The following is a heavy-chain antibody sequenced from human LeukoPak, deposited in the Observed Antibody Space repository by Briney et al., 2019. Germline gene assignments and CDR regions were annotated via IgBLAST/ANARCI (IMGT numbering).Heavy chain of an antibody. CDR1: GGSFSGYY. V-gene: IGHV4-34*01. J-gene: IGHJ3*02. D-gene: IGHD2-15*01. CDR3: ARETPQYCSGGSCYLSKGGSDAFDI. Sequence: SETLSLTCAVYGGSFSGYYWSWIRQPPGKGLEWIGEINHSGSTNYNPSLKSRVTISVDTSKNQFSLKLSSVTAADTAVYYCARETPQYCSGGSCYLSKGGSDAFDIWGQGTMVTVSS. CDR2: INHSGST.